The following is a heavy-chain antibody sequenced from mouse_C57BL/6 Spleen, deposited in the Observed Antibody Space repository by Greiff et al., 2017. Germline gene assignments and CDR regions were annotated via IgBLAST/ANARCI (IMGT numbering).Heavy chain of an antibody. V-gene: IGHV1-18*01. CDR1: GYTFTDYN. J-gene: IGHJ1*03. D-gene: IGHD2-4*01. CDR2: INPNNGGT. Sequence: EVQLQQSGPELVKPGASVKIPCKASGYTFTDYNMDWVKQSHGKSLEWIGDINPNNGGTIYNQKFKGKATLTVDTSSSTAYMELRSLTSEDTAVYYCSRQRYDYDVGRRYWYFDGWGTGTTVTVSS. CDR3: SRQRYDYDVGRRYWYFDG.